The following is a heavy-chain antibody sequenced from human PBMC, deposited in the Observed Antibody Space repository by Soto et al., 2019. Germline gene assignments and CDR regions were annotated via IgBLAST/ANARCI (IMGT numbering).Heavy chain of an antibody. J-gene: IGHJ5*02. Sequence: GASVKVSCKASGYTFTSYAMHWVRQAPGQRLEWMGWINAGNGNTKYSQKFQGRVTITRDTSASTAYMELSSLRSEDAAVYYCARSPPYYYDSSGTTWVWFDPWGQGTLVTVSS. CDR2: INAGNGNT. CDR3: ARSPPYYYDSSGTTWVWFDP. D-gene: IGHD3-22*01. CDR1: GYTFTSYA. V-gene: IGHV1-3*01.